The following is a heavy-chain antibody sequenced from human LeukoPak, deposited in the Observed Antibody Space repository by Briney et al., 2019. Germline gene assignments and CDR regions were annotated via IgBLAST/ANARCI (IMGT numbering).Heavy chain of an antibody. D-gene: IGHD6-19*01. V-gene: IGHV4-30-4*01. CDR2: IYYSGST. Sequence: SETLSLTCTVSGGSISSGDYYWSWTRQPPGKGLEWIGYIYYSGSTYYNPSLKSRVTISVDTSKNQFSLKLSSVTAADTAVYYFARRPKEQWLTPFDYWGQGTLVTVSS. J-gene: IGHJ4*02. CDR3: ARRPKEQWLTPFDY. CDR1: GGSISSGDYY.